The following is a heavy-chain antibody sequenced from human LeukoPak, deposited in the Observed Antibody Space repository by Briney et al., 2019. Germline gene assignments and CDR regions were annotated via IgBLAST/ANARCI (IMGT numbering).Heavy chain of an antibody. CDR1: GGSIRRGGYY. CDR3: ARDSPKRYSGSYFDY. V-gene: IGHV4-30-2*01. D-gene: IGHD1-26*01. CDR2: IQDGGST. Sequence: SETLSLTCTVSGGSIRRGGYYWSWIRQPPGKGLEWIGFIQDGGSTSYNASLKSRVAISVDRSKNQLSLTLSSVTAADTAIYYCARDSPKRYSGSYFDYWGQGTLVTVSS. J-gene: IGHJ4*02.